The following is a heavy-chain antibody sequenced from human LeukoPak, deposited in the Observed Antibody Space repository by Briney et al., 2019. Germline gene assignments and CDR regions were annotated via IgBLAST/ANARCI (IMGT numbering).Heavy chain of an antibody. D-gene: IGHD4-17*01. CDR3: AKEMTTVTTAWFDP. Sequence: PGGSLRLSCAASGFTFSSYAMSWLPQAPGQGLEWVSAISGSGGSTYYAVSVKGRFTISRDNSKNTLYLQMNSLRAEDTAVYYCAKEMTTVTTAWFDPWGQGTLVTVSS. V-gene: IGHV3-23*01. CDR2: ISGSGGST. J-gene: IGHJ5*02. CDR1: GFTFSSYA.